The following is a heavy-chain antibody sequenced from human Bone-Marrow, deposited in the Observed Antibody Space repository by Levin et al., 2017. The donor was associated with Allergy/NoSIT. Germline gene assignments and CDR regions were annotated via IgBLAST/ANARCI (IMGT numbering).Heavy chain of an antibody. CDR1: GYTFIGDY. Sequence: PGGSLRLSCKASGYTFIGDYLHWVRQAPGQGLEWMGWINPNSGGTNHAQKFQGRVTMTRDTSINTAYMQLRSLRSDDRAMYYCVRGNSMQGGNWGQGTLVTVSS. V-gene: IGHV1-2*02. J-gene: IGHJ4*02. CDR3: VRGNSMQGGN. CDR2: INPNSGGT. D-gene: IGHD5-24*01.